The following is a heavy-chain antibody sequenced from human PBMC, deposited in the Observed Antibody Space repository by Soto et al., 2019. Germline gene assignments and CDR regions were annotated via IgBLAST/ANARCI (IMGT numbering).Heavy chain of an antibody. V-gene: IGHV3-30*03. Sequence: QVQLVESGGGVVQPGRSLRLSCAASGLIFSSSAMHWVRQAPGKGLEWVALISYDGSNKYYVDSVKGRFTISRDNSKDTLDLQMNSLREGDTAVYYCAAETKSYYYGMGVWGQGTTVTVSS. CDR3: AAETKSYYYGMGV. CDR2: ISYDGSNK. CDR1: GLIFSSSA. J-gene: IGHJ6*02.